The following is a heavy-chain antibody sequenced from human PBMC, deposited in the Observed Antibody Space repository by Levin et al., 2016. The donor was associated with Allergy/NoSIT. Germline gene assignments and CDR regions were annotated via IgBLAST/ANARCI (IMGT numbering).Heavy chain of an antibody. D-gene: IGHD2-2*01. CDR3: ARHPRYCSSDKCYVGSYYGLDV. V-gene: IGHV4-39*01. J-gene: IGHJ6*02. CDR2: IFYSGST. CDR1: GGSISSSNYY. Sequence: GSLRLSCTVDGGSISSSNYYWDWIRQPPGKGLEWIGNIFYSGSTYYNPSLKSRVTISVDTSKNQFSLKLSSVTAADTAVYYCARHPRYCSSDKCYVGSYYGLDVWGQGTTVTVSS.